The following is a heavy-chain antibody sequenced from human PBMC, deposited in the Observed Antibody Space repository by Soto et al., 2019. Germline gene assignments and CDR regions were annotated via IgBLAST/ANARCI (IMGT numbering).Heavy chain of an antibody. D-gene: IGHD5-12*01. CDR3: ASDQGYVAY. V-gene: IGHV1-3*04. Sequence: ASVKASCKASGYTFTSYSIHWVRQAPGQGLEWIGWINTDTGDAKYSQKFQGRVTVTRDTSATTAYMEVSSLRSEDTAVYYWASDQGYVAYRGLGSFVTVSS. J-gene: IGHJ1*01. CDR1: GYTFTSYS. CDR2: INTDTGDA.